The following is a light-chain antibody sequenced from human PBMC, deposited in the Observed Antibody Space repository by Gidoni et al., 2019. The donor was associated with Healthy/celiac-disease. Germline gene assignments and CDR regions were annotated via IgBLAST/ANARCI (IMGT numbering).Light chain of an antibody. J-gene: IGLJ2*01. CDR2: GNS. CDR1: SSNIGAGYD. CDR3: QSYDSSSMWV. V-gene: IGLV1-40*01. Sequence: SVLTPPPPVSGAPGQRVTISCTGSSSNIGAGYDVHWYQQLPGTAPKLLIYGNSNRPSGVPDRFSGPKSGTSASLAITGLQAEDEADYYCQSYDSSSMWVFGGGTKLTVL.